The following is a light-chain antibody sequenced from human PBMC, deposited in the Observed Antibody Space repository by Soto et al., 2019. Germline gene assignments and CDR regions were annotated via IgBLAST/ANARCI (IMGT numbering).Light chain of an antibody. V-gene: IGKV1-33*01. CDR2: DAS. Sequence: DIHVTQSPTSLSASVGDRVTITCQASHDITTLLNWYRHRPGKAPELLIFDASHLEIGVSSRFSGSGSGTDLTFTISSLQTEDFATYYCQQYANMPLTFGGVTKVEIK. CDR3: QQYANMPLT. CDR1: HDITTL. J-gene: IGKJ4*01.